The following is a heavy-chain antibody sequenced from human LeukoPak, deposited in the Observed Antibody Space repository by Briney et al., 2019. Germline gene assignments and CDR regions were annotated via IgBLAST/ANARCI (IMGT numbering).Heavy chain of an antibody. Sequence: GGSLRLSCAASGFTFSSYAMSWVRQAPGKGLEWVSAISGSGGSTYYADSVKGRFTISRDNSKNTLYLQMNSLRAEDTAVYYCANGLTASSRIAAAGRYYGMDVWGQGTTVTVSS. J-gene: IGHJ6*02. V-gene: IGHV3-23*01. CDR2: ISGSGGST. CDR1: GFTFSSYA. CDR3: ANGLTASSRIAAAGRYYGMDV. D-gene: IGHD6-13*01.